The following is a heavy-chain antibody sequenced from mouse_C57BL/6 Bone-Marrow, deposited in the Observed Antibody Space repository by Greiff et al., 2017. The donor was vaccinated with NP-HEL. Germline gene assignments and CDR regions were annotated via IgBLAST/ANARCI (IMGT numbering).Heavy chain of an antibody. Sequence: VQLKESGAELVRPGASVKLSCTASGFNIKDYYMHWVKQRPEQGLEWIGRIDPEDGDTEYAPKFQGQATMTADTSSNTAYLQLSSLTSEDTAVYYCSAPITTVVGDYALDYWGQGTSVTVSS. D-gene: IGHD1-1*01. CDR2: IDPEDGDT. J-gene: IGHJ4*01. V-gene: IGHV14-1*01. CDR1: GFNIKDYY. CDR3: SAPITTVVGDYALDY.